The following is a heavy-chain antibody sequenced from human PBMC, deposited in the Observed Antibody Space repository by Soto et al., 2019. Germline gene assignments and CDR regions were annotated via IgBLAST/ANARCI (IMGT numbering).Heavy chain of an antibody. CDR1: GYSFTSYW. CDR3: ARRRKADIVVVPAANYGMDV. Sequence: RGESLKISCKGSGYSFTSYWIGWVRQMPGKGLEWMGIIYPGDSGTRYSPSFQGQVTISADKSISTAYLQWSSLKASDTAMYYCARRRKADIVVVPAANYGMDVWGQGTTVTVSS. CDR2: IYPGDSGT. J-gene: IGHJ6*02. V-gene: IGHV5-51*01. D-gene: IGHD2-2*01.